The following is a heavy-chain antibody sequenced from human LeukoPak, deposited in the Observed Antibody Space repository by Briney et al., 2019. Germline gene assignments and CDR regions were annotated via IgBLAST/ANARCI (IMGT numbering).Heavy chain of an antibody. J-gene: IGHJ3*02. CDR1: GFTFSTYW. CDR2: ISSDGSST. D-gene: IGHD5-24*01. CDR3: ARALDGTRNAFDI. Sequence: GGSLRLSCAASGFTFSTYWMHWVRQAPGEGLVWVSRISSDGSSTNYADSVKGRFTISGDSAKNTLYLQMNSLRAEDTAVYYCARALDGTRNAFDIWGQGTMVTVSS. V-gene: IGHV3-74*01.